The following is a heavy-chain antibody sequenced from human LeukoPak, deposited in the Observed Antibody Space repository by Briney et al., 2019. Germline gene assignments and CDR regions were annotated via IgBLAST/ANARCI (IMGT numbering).Heavy chain of an antibody. CDR3: ARTNPGPQRFDS. V-gene: IGHV1-46*01. CDR2: INPSGGST. CDR1: GYTFTSYY. J-gene: IGHJ4*02. Sequence: GASVKVSRKASGYTFTSYYMHWVRQAPGQGLEWMGIINPSGGSTSYAQKFQGRVTMTRDTSTSTVYMELSSLRSEDTAVYYCARTNPGPQRFDSWGQGTLVTVSS. D-gene: IGHD1-14*01.